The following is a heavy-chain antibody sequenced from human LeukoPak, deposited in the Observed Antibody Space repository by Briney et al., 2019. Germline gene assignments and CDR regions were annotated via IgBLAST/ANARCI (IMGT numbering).Heavy chain of an antibody. D-gene: IGHD5-18*01. J-gene: IGHJ4*02. Sequence: GGSLRLSCAASGFSFSTYTMHWVRQDPGKGLEWVGLVSFGGNHIDYADSVQGRFTISRDISKNTFYLQMNSLRAEDTAVYYCARDRIQIWSYVGTFDYWGPGALVTVSS. CDR3: ARDRIQIWSYVGTFDY. V-gene: IGHV3-30*04. CDR2: VSFGGNHI. CDR1: GFSFSTYT.